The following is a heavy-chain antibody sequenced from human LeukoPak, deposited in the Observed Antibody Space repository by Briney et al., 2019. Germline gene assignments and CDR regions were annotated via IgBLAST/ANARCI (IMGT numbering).Heavy chain of an antibody. V-gene: IGHV4-4*07. CDR3: ARGVWSGSSWGLYNWLDP. CDR1: GGSISSYY. J-gene: IGHJ5*02. CDR2: ISTSGST. Sequence: SETLSLTCTVSGGSISSYYWSWIRQPAGKGLELIGRISTSGSTNYNPSLKSRVTMSVDTSTNQFSLKLISVTAADTAVYFCARGVWSGSSWGLYNWLDPWGQGTLVTVSS. D-gene: IGHD3-3*01.